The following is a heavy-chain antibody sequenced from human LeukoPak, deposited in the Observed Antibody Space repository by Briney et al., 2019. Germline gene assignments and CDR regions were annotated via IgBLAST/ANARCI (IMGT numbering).Heavy chain of an antibody. Sequence: GGSLRLSCAASGFTFSSYSMNWVRQAPGKGLEWVSSISSSSSYIYYADSVKGRFTISRDNAKNSLYLQMNSLRAEDTAMYYCASGVVVAADHIFDYWGQGTLVTVSS. D-gene: IGHD6-19*01. V-gene: IGHV3-21*01. CDR1: GFTFSSYS. CDR2: ISSSSSYI. CDR3: ASGVVVAADHIFDY. J-gene: IGHJ4*02.